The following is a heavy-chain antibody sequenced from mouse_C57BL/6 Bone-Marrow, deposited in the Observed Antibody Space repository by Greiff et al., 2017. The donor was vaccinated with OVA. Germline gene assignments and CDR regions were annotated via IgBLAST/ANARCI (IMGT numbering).Heavy chain of an antibody. J-gene: IGHJ1*03. CDR2: IYPRSGNT. Sequence: QVQLQQPGAELVKPGASVKLSCKASGYTFTSYGISWVKQRTGQGLEWIGEIYPRSGNTYYNEKFKGKATLTADKSSSTAYMELRSLTSEDSAVYFCARERGILWLRRVWYFDVWGTGTTVTVSS. V-gene: IGHV1-81*01. D-gene: IGHD2-2*01. CDR3: ARERGILWLRRVWYFDV. CDR1: GYTFTSYG.